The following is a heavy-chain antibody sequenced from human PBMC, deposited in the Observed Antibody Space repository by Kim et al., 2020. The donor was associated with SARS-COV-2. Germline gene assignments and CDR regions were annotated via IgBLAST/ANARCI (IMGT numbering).Heavy chain of an antibody. D-gene: IGHD3-16*02. CDR1: GYTFTSYA. Sequence: ASVKVSCKASGYTFTSYAMNWVRQAPGQGLEWMGWINTNTGNPTYAQGFTGRFVFSLDTSVSTAYLQISSLKAEDTAVYYCAREELYYDYIWGSYRSSYYYYMDVWGKGTTVTVSS. J-gene: IGHJ6*03. V-gene: IGHV7-4-1*02. CDR3: AREELYYDYIWGSYRSSYYYYMDV. CDR2: INTNTGNP.